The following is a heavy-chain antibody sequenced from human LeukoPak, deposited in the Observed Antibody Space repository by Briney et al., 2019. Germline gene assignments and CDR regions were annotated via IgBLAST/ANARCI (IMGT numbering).Heavy chain of an antibody. D-gene: IGHD6-13*01. J-gene: IGHJ4*02. CDR2: INHSGST. V-gene: IGHV4-34*01. CDR1: GGSFSGYY. Sequence: SETLSLTCAVYGGSFSGYYWSWIRQPPGKGLEWIGEINHSGSTNYNPSLKSRVTISVDTSKNQFSLKLRSVTAADTAVYYCARGLAAAGTVGDYWGQGTLVTVSS. CDR3: ARGLAAAGTVGDY.